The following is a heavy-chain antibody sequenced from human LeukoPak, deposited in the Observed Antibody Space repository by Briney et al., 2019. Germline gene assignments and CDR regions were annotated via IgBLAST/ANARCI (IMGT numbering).Heavy chain of an antibody. Sequence: SVKVSCKASGGTFSSYAISWVRQAPGGGRGCGGGIIPIFGTANYAQKLQGRVTITADESTSTAYMELTSLRSKDTAVYSSAKPSNPWLTTSTAQYWGQANLVTASS. CDR2: IIPIFGTA. CDR3: AKPSNPWLTTSTAQY. V-gene: IGHV1-69*13. J-gene: IGHJ4*02. D-gene: IGHD5-12*01. CDR1: GGTFSSYA.